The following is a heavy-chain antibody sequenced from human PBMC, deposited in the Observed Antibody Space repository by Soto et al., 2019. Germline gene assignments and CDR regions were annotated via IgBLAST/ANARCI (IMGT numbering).Heavy chain of an antibody. D-gene: IGHD7-27*01. CDR2: IIPILGIA. J-gene: IGHJ3*02. CDR1: GGTFSSYT. V-gene: IGHV1-69*02. Sequence: ASVKVSCKASGGTFSSYTISWVRQAPGQGLEWMGRIIPILGIANYAQKFQGRVTITADKSTSTAYMELSSLRSEDTAVYYCARAAGARDAFDIWGQGTMVTVSS. CDR3: ARAAGARDAFDI.